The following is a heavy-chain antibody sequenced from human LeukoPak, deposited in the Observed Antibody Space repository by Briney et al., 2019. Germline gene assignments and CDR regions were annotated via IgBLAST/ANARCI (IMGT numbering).Heavy chain of an antibody. J-gene: IGHJ4*02. V-gene: IGHV4-31*03. Sequence: PSQTLSLTCTVSGGSISSGGYYWSWIRQHPGKGLEWIGYIYYSGSTYYNPSLKSRVTISVDTSKNQFSLKLNSVTPEDTAVYYCARDLIYYDFWSGPPPYYFDYWGQGTLVTVSS. CDR2: IYYSGST. CDR3: ARDLIYYDFWSGPPPYYFDY. D-gene: IGHD3-3*01. CDR1: GGSISSGGYY.